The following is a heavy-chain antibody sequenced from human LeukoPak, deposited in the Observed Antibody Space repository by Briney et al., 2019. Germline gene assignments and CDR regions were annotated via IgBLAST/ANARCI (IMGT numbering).Heavy chain of an antibody. D-gene: IGHD3-22*01. J-gene: IGHJ5*02. CDR1: GFTFSGYY. Sequence: GGSLRLSCAASGFTFSGYYMSWIRQAPGKGLEWVSYISSSGSTIYYADSVKGRFTISRDNAKNSLYLQMNSLRAEDTAVYYCAGEDSSGYFITSWGQGTLVTVSS. V-gene: IGHV3-11*01. CDR3: AGEDSSGYFITS. CDR2: ISSSGSTI.